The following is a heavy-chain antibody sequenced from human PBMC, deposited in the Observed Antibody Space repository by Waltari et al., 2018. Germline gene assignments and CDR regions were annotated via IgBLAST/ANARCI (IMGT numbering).Heavy chain of an antibody. J-gene: IGHJ2*01. CDR1: GGSISSGSYY. CDR2: IYTSGST. Sequence: QVQLQESGPGLVKPSQTLSLTCTVSGGSISSGSYYWSWIRQPAGKGLEWIGRIYTSGSTNYNPSLKSRVTISVDTSKNQFSLKLSSVTAADTAVYYCARGRGGGSYHWYFDLWGRGTLVTVSS. D-gene: IGHD3-16*01. CDR3: ARGRGGGSYHWYFDL. V-gene: IGHV4-61*02.